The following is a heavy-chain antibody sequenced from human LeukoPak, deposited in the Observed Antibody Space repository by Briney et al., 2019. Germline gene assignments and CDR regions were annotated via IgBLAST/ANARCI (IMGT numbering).Heavy chain of an antibody. Sequence: PGGSLRLSCAASGFTFSSYAMSWVRQAPGKGLEWVSAISGSGGSTYYADSVKGRFTISRDNSKNTLYLQMNSLRAEDTAVYYCAKDQALLLYSSGWFFDYWGQGTLVTVSS. J-gene: IGHJ4*02. D-gene: IGHD6-19*01. CDR1: GFTFSSYA. V-gene: IGHV3-23*01. CDR3: AKDQALLLYSSGWFFDY. CDR2: ISGSGGST.